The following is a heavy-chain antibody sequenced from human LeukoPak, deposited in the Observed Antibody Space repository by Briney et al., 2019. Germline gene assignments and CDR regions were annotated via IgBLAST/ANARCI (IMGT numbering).Heavy chain of an antibody. CDR3: AKLPKAYDSSGPSVD. CDR2: ISGSGGST. CDR1: GFTLSSYA. V-gene: IGHV3-23*01. Sequence: GGSLRLSCAASGFTLSSYAMSWVRQAPGKGLEWVSAISGSGGSTYYADSVKGRFTISRDNSKNTLYLQMNSLRAEDTAVYYCAKLPKAYDSSGPSVDWGQGTLVTVSS. D-gene: IGHD3-22*01. J-gene: IGHJ4*02.